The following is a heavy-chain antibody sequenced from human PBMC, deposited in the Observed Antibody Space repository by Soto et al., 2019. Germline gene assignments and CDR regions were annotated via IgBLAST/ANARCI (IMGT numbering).Heavy chain of an antibody. Sequence: VQLVESGGGLIQPGGSLRLSCAASGFTFSSYGMHWVRQAPGKGLEWVAVISYDGSNKYYADSVKGRFTISRDNSKNTLYLQMNSLRAEDTAVYYCAKGGGNSGTLDYWGQGTLVTVSS. V-gene: IGHV3-30*18. CDR3: AKGGGNSGTLDY. D-gene: IGHD5-18*01. J-gene: IGHJ4*02. CDR2: ISYDGSNK. CDR1: GFTFSSYG.